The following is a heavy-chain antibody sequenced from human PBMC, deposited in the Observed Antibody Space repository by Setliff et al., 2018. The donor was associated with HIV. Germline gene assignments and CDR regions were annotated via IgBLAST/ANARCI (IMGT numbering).Heavy chain of an antibody. V-gene: IGHV4-4*09. D-gene: IGHD3-22*01. CDR3: AHYYYDTSGQPFDY. J-gene: IGHJ4*02. CDR1: GGSISSYY. CDR2: IYTSGSI. Sequence: SETLSLTCTVSGGSISSYYWSWIRQPPGKGLEWIGYIYTSGSISYNPSLKSRLTISLDTSKNQFSLKLSSVTAADTAVYYCAHYYYDTSGQPFDYWGQGTLVTAPQ.